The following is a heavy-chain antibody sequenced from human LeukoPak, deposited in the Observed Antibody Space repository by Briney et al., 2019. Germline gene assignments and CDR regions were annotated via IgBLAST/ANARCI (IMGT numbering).Heavy chain of an antibody. Sequence: SETLSLTCTVSGGSISSYYWSWIRQPPGKGLEWIGYIYYSGSTYYNPSLKSRVTISVDTSKNQFSLKLSSVTAADTAVYYCAGHHPRNTVDFWGQGTLVTVSS. CDR2: IYYSGST. CDR3: AGHHPRNTVDF. V-gene: IGHV4-59*08. J-gene: IGHJ4*02. CDR1: GGSISSYY. D-gene: IGHD2-8*02.